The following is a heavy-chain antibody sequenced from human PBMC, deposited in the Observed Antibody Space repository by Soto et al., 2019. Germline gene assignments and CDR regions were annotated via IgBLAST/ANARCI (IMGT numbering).Heavy chain of an antibody. V-gene: IGHV2-5*02. CDR2: IYWDDDK. J-gene: IGHJ4*02. Sequence: QITLKESGPPLVKPTQTLTLTCTFSGFSLSTSGVGVGWIRQPPGKALEWLALIYWDDDKRYSPALKSRLTNPKATSKNKVVLTMTNMAPVDTDTYYCAHGISIAGAGPREFDYWGQGTMVTVSS. CDR3: AHGISIAGAGPREFDY. CDR1: GFSLSTSGVG. D-gene: IGHD6-19*01.